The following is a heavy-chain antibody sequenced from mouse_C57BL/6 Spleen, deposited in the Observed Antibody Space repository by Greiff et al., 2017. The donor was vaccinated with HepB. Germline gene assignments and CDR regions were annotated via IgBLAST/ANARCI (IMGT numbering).Heavy chain of an antibody. CDR2: INPNNGGT. D-gene: IGHD4-1*01. V-gene: IGHV1-26*01. CDR3: ARVGLWDGDC. CDR1: GYTFTDYY. Sequence: EVQLQQSGPELVKPGASVKISCKASGYTFTDYYMNWVKQSHGKSLEWIGDINPNNGGTSYNQKFKGKATLTVDKSSSTAYMELRSLTSEDSAVYYCARVGLWDGDCWGQGTTLTVSS. J-gene: IGHJ2*01.